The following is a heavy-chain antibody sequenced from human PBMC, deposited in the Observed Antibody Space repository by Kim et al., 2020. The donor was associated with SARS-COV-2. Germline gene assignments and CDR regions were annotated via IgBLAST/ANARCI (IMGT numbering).Heavy chain of an antibody. V-gene: IGHV4-39*01. CDR3: ARRPRQGGDGYRYYFDY. Sequence: SLKSRVTIAVDTSKNQFSLKLISVTAADTAVYYCARRPRQGGDGYRYYFDYWGQGSLVTVSS. J-gene: IGHJ4*02. D-gene: IGHD3-16*01.